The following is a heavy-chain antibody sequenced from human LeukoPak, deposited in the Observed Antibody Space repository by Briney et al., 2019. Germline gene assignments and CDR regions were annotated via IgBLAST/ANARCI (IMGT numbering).Heavy chain of an antibody. D-gene: IGHD2-2*01. CDR1: GGSISSYY. J-gene: IGHJ6*03. CDR3: AREDTSDIVVVPAAMGDYYYYYYMDV. Sequence: SETLSLTCTVSGGSISSYYWSWIRQPAGKGLEWIGRIYTSGSTNYNTSLKSRVTMSVDTSKNQFSLKLSSVTAADTAVYYCAREDTSDIVVVPAAMGDYYYYYYMDVWGKGTTVTVSS. CDR2: IYTSGST. V-gene: IGHV4-4*07.